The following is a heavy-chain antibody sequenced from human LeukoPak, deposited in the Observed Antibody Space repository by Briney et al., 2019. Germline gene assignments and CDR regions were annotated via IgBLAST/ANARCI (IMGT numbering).Heavy chain of an antibody. CDR3: VGSSGWLSDY. Sequence: PGGSLRLSCAGTGFTFSNYWMNWVRQAPGKGLEWVANIKEDGSRINYVDSVKGRFTISRDNAKNSVYLQMDNLRAEDTAVYYCVGSSGWLSDYWGQGILVAVSS. V-gene: IGHV3-7*01. D-gene: IGHD6-19*01. CDR1: GFTFSNYW. J-gene: IGHJ4*02. CDR2: IKEDGSRI.